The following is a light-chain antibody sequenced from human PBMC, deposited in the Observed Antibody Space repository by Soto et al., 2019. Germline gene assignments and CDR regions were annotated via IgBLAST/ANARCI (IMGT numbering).Light chain of an antibody. CDR1: NNDVGYYFL. Sequence: QSALTQPASVSGSPGQSITISCTGTNNDVGYYFLVSWYQHHPGRAPKLIIYEVSNRPSGVSNRFSGSKSGNTASLTISGLQAEDEADYYCSSYTSSSTYVSGTGTKVTVL. J-gene: IGLJ1*01. CDR3: SSYTSSSTYV. V-gene: IGLV2-14*02. CDR2: EVS.